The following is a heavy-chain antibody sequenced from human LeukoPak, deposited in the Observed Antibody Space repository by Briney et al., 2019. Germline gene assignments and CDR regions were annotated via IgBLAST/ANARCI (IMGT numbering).Heavy chain of an antibody. CDR3: ARLRVVWDLDDAFDI. V-gene: IGHV3-20*04. CDR1: GFTFDDYG. J-gene: IGHJ3*02. Sequence: GGSLRLSCSASGFTFDDYGMTWVRQAPGKGLEWVSGINWTGGSTAYADSVKGRFTISRDNAKNSLYLQMNSLRAEDTALYYCARLRVVWDLDDAFDIWGQGTMVIVSS. D-gene: IGHD1-26*01. CDR2: INWTGGST.